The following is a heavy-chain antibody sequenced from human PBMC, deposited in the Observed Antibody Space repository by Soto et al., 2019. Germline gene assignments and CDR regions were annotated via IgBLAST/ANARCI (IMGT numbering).Heavy chain of an antibody. J-gene: IGHJ4*02. D-gene: IGHD6-19*01. Sequence: QVQLVQSGAEVKKPGASVKVSCKTSGYTFTSRYMHWVRQAPGQGLEWMGIINPSGGSTSYAQKFQGRVTMTRDTSTSTVYMELSSLTSEDTAVYYCARGGPVNSAWYPLGDYWGQGTLVTVSS. CDR1: GYTFTSRY. CDR2: INPSGGST. V-gene: IGHV1-46*01. CDR3: ARGGPVNSAWYPLGDY.